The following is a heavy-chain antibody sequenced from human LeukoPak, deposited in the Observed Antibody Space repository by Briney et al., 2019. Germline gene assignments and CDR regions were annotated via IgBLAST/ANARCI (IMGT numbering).Heavy chain of an antibody. CDR3: ARARGDYGRLGYYYYYMDV. D-gene: IGHD2-21*02. CDR2: IKQDGSEK. V-gene: IGHV3-7*01. J-gene: IGHJ6*03. CDR1: GFTFSSNW. Sequence: GGSLRLSCAASGFTFSSNWMSWVRQAPGKGLEWVANIKQDGSEKYYLDSVKGRFTISRDSTKNSLYLQMNSLRAEDTAVYYCARARGDYGRLGYYYYYMDVWGKGTTVTVSS.